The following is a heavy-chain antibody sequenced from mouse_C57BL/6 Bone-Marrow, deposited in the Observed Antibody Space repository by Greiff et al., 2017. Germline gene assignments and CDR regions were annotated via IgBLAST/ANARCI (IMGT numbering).Heavy chain of an antibody. D-gene: IGHD1-1*01. CDR2: IVPGSGST. CDR3: ARRVIYYDGSSTDYSAIDY. V-gene: IGHV1-75*01. Sequence: VQLQQSGPELVKPGASVKISCKASGYTFTDYYMNWVKQRPGQGLEWIGWIVPGSGSTYYNEKFKGKATLTVDKSSSTAYMLLSSLTSEDSAVYFCARRVIYYDGSSTDYSAIDYWGQGTSVTVSS. J-gene: IGHJ4*01. CDR1: GYTFTDYY.